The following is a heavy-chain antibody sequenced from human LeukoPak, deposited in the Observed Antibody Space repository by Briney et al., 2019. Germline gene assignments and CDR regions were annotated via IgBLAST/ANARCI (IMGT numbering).Heavy chain of an antibody. J-gene: IGHJ6*03. D-gene: IGHD5-18*01. CDR2: IYSGGST. CDR3: ARGGYSYGLPHYYMDV. Sequence: GGSLRLSCAASGFTVSSNYMSWVRQAPGKGLEWVSVIYSGGSTYYADSVKGRFTISRDNSKNTLYLQMNSLRAEDTAVYYCARGGYSYGLPHYYMDVWGKGTTVTVSS. V-gene: IGHV3-66*01. CDR1: GFTVSSNY.